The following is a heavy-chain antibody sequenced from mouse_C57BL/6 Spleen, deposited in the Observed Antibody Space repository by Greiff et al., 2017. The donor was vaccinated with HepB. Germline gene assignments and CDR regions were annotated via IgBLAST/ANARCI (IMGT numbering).Heavy chain of an antibody. CDR1: GYTFTSYW. CDR2: IHPSSGST. V-gene: IGHV1-64*01. J-gene: IGHJ4*01. Sequence: VQLQQPGAELVKPGASVKLSCKASGYTFTSYWMHWVKQRPGQGLEWIGMIHPSSGSTNYNEKFKSKATLTVDKSSSTAYMQLSSLTSEDSAVYYGARSEDRYAMDYWGQGTSVTVSS. CDR3: ARSEDRYAMDY.